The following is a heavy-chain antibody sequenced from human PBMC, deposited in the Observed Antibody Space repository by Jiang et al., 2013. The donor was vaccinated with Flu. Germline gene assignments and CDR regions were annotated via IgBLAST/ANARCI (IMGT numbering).Heavy chain of an antibody. D-gene: IGHD2-15*01. Sequence: PGLVKPSETLSLTCTVSGGSISSSSYYWGWIRQPPGKGLEWIGSAYSSGTTYYNPSLNSRVTISVDTSKNQFSLKLSSVTAADTAVYYCAGTLYCSGGNCYLYWFDPWGQGTLVTVSS. CDR3: AGTLYCSGGNCYLYWFDP. J-gene: IGHJ5*02. V-gene: IGHV4-39*01. CDR1: GGSISSSSYY. CDR2: AYSSGTT.